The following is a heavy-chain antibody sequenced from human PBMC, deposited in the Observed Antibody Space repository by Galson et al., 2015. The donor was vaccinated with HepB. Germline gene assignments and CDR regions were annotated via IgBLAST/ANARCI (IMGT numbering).Heavy chain of an antibody. Sequence: SLRLSCAASGFTFSSYAMSWVRQAPGKGLEWVSAISGSGGSTYYADSVKGRFTISRDNSKNTLYLQMNSLRAEDTAVYYCAKDQYDKHRHRLWVDYYDSSGYYGFDYWGQGTLVTVSS. D-gene: IGHD3-22*01. CDR3: AKDQYDKHRHRLWVDYYDSSGYYGFDY. J-gene: IGHJ4*02. CDR1: GFTFSSYA. CDR2: ISGSGGST. V-gene: IGHV3-23*01.